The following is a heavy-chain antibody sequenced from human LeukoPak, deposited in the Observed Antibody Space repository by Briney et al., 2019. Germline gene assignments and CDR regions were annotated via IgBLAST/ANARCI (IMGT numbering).Heavy chain of an antibody. Sequence: GGCLRLSCASSGFTSTSYGMHWVRQAPGKGREWVAVILSDGGNTYYVDSGKGLFTIARDYSKNTLFLQMSSLRAEDTAVYYCARVVDTHFDYWGQGTLVTVSS. CDR2: ILSDGGNT. J-gene: IGHJ4*02. CDR1: GFTSTSYG. D-gene: IGHD5-18*01. CDR3: ARVVDTHFDY. V-gene: IGHV3-33*01.